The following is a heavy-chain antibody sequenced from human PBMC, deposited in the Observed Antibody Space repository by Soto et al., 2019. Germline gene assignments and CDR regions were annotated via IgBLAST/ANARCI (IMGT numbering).Heavy chain of an antibody. Sequence: GGSLRLSCAASGFTFSNYSMSWVRQAPGKGLEWVSGIGSSGSNTYYADSVKGRFTISRDNSKNTLFLQMNSLRAEDTAEYYCARVVRYFDTPYGMDVWGQGTTVTVSS. CDR2: IGSSGSNT. D-gene: IGHD3-9*01. CDR1: GFTFSNYS. V-gene: IGHV3-23*01. CDR3: ARVVRYFDTPYGMDV. J-gene: IGHJ6*02.